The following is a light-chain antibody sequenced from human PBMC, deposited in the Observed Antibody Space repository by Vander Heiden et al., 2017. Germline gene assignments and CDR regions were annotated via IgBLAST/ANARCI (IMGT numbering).Light chain of an antibody. Sequence: QSALTQPPSASGSPGQSVTISCTRTSSDVGDYNYVSWYQQHPGKAPKLMIYEVNKRPSGVPDRFSGSESGTTASLTVSGLQAEDEADYYCSPYAGSNNLVFGGGTKLTVL. V-gene: IGLV2-8*01. CDR1: SSDVGDYNY. J-gene: IGLJ2*01. CDR3: SPYAGSNNLV. CDR2: EVN.